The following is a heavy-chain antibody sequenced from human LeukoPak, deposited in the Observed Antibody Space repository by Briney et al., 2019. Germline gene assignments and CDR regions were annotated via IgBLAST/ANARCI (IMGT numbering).Heavy chain of an antibody. D-gene: IGHD6-13*01. J-gene: IGHJ3*02. CDR2: IIPIFGTA. V-gene: IGHV1-69*01. Sequence: SVKVSCKASGGTFSSYAISWVRQAPGQGLEWMGGIIPIFGTANYAQKFQGRVTITADESTSTAYMELSSLRSEDTAVYYCARDETTSTQNTLYSSSWYIDDAFDIWGQGTMVTVSS. CDR3: ARDETTSTQNTLYSSSWYIDDAFDI. CDR1: GGTFSSYA.